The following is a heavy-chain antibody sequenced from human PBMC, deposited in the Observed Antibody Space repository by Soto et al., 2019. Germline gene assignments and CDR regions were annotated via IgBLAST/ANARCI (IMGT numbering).Heavy chain of an antibody. D-gene: IGHD5-18*01. J-gene: IGHJ4*02. CDR1: GGSFSGYY. CDR2: INHSGST. Sequence: PSETLSLTCAVYGGSFSGYYWSWIRQPPGKGLEWIGEINHSGSTNYNPSLKSRVTISVDTSKNQFSLKLSSVTAADTAVYYCARVPPGYSYARAYFDYWGQGTLVTVSS. CDR3: ARVPPGYSYARAYFDY. V-gene: IGHV4-34*01.